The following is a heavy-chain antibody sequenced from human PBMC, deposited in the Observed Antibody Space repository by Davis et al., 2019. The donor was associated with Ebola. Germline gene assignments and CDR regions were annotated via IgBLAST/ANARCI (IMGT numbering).Heavy chain of an antibody. CDR1: GYTFTSYG. Sequence: ASVKVSCKASGYTFTSYGISWVRQAPGQGLEWMGWISANNGNTDYEQKLQGRVTMTTDTSTSTAYMELRSLRSDDTAIYFCARGGDGYSIDSWGQGTRVTVSS. CDR3: ARGGDGYSIDS. D-gene: IGHD5-24*01. V-gene: IGHV1-18*01. CDR2: ISANNGNT. J-gene: IGHJ4*02.